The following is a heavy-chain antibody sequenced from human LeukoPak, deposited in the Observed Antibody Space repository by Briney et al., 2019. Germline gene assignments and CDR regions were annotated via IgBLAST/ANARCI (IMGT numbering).Heavy chain of an antibody. CDR3: AKDQNSYDRSGYYPPFDY. Sequence: GGSLRLSCAASGFTFSSYGMHWVRQAPGKGLEWVSAIRDSGGSTYYADSVKGRFTISRDNSKNTLYLQMNSLRAEDTAVYYCAKDQNSYDRSGYYPPFDYWGQGTLVTVSS. CDR1: GFTFSSYG. CDR2: IRDSGGST. J-gene: IGHJ4*02. D-gene: IGHD3-22*01. V-gene: IGHV3-23*01.